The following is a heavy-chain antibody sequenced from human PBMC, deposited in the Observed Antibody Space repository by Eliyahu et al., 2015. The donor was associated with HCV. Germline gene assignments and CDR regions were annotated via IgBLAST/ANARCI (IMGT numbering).Heavy chain of an antibody. CDR1: GFDFSTSS. CDR2: ISSDSRDI. CDR3: AKPESGWYEH. Sequence: EVQLVDSGGGLVNPGGSLRLSCVASGFDFSTSSINWVRQAPGKGPEWVASISSDSRDIYYTQSVEGRFTIVRDNARNSLYLQMNSLRDDDSAVYYCAKPESGWYEHWGQGSLVTVSS. V-gene: IGHV3-21*02. D-gene: IGHD1-26*01. J-gene: IGHJ5*02.